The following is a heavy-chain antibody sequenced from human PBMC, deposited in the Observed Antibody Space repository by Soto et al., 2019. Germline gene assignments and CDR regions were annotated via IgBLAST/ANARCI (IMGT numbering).Heavy chain of an antibody. CDR3: ARLSSAFFTRMRYYDFWSGSQDAFDI. V-gene: IGHV4-39*01. CDR2: IYYSGST. Sequence: SETLSLTCTVSGGSISSSSYYWGWIRQPPGKGLEWIGSIYYSGSTYYNPSLKSRVTISVDTSKNQFSLKLSSVTAADTAVYYCARLSSAFFTRMRYYDFWSGSQDAFDIWGQGTMVTVSS. D-gene: IGHD3-3*01. CDR1: GGSISSSSYY. J-gene: IGHJ3*02.